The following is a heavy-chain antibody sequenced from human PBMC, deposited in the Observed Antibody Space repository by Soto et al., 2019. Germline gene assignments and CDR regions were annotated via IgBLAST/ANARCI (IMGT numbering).Heavy chain of an antibody. CDR1: GYSFANYW. Sequence: PGESLKISCKGSGYSFANYWIAWVRQMPGKGLEWMGITYPGDSDTRYSPSFQGQVTMSADKSISTAYLQWSSLKASDTAMYYCAKSGSISWTNWFDPWGQGTLVTVSS. CDR3: AKSGSISWTNWFDP. CDR2: TYPGDSDT. D-gene: IGHD2-2*01. J-gene: IGHJ5*02. V-gene: IGHV5-51*01.